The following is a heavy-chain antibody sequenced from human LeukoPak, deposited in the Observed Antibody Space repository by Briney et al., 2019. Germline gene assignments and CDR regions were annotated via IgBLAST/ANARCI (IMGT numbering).Heavy chain of an antibody. CDR3: ARVTADTAMVGGYNYYYGMDV. CDR1: GGFISTYY. D-gene: IGHD5-18*01. Sequence: DPSETLSLTCTVSGGFISTYYWSWIRQPPGKGLEWIGYIYYSGTTKYNPSLKSRVTISVDTSKNQFSLNLSSVTAADTALYYCARVTADTAMVGGYNYYYGMDVWGQGTTVTVSS. J-gene: IGHJ6*02. V-gene: IGHV4-59*01. CDR2: IYYSGTT.